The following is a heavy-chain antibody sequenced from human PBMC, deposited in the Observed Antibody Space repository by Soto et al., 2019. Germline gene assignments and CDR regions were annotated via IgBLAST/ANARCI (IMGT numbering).Heavy chain of an antibody. J-gene: IGHJ4*02. CDR1: GFTFSSYW. D-gene: IGHD6-19*01. V-gene: IGHV3-74*01. CDR3: ARDAYISGSFHFDY. CDR2: IHFDGSTT. Sequence: EVQLVESGGGLVQPGGSLRLSCAASGFTFSSYWMHWVRQVPGKGLVWVSRIHFDGSTTHYADSVKGRFTISRDNAKNTLSLQMNRLRAEDTAVYYCARDAYISGSFHFDYWGQGTLVTVSS.